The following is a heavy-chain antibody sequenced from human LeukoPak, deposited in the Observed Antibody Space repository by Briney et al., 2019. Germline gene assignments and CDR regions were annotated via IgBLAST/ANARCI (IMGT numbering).Heavy chain of an antibody. Sequence: PSETLSLTCAVYGGSFSGYYWSWIRQPPGKGLEWIGEINHSGSTNYNPSLKSRVTISVDTSKNQFSLKLSSVTAADTAVYYCARYNWNNAWFDPWGQGTLVTVSS. J-gene: IGHJ5*02. CDR1: GGSFSGYY. V-gene: IGHV4-34*01. D-gene: IGHD1/OR15-1a*01. CDR3: ARYNWNNAWFDP. CDR2: INHSGST.